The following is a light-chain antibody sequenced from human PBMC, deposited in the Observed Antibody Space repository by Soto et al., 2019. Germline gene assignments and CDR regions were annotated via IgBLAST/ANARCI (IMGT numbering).Light chain of an antibody. CDR3: AAWDDSLNGVV. CDR2: YDD. CDR1: SSNIGNNA. Sequence: QPVLTQPPSVSEAPRQRVTISCSGSSSNIGNNAVNWYQQLPGKAPKLLIYYDDLLPSGVSDRFSGSKSDTSASLAISGLQSEDEADYYCAAWDDSLNGVVFGGGTKVTVL. J-gene: IGLJ2*01. V-gene: IGLV1-36*01.